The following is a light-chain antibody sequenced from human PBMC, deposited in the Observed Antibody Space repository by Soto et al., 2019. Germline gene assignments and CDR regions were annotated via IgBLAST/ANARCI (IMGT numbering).Light chain of an antibody. V-gene: IGKV1-27*01. CDR2: TAS. J-gene: IGKJ1*01. CDR3: QKYDSAPWT. CDR1: QGIGNS. Sequence: DIQMTHSPSSLSASVGDRVTITCRASQGIGNSLAWYQQKPGRAPNLLMYTASTLLSGVPSRFSGSGSGTDFTLTISSLQPEDVAPYYCQKYDSAPWTFGQGTKVEIK.